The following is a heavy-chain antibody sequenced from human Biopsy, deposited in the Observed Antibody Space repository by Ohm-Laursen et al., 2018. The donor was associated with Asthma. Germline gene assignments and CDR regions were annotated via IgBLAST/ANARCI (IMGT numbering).Heavy chain of an antibody. J-gene: IGHJ6*02. D-gene: IGHD3-10*01. CDR2: ISVYNGNT. V-gene: IGHV1-18*01. Sequence: ASVKVSCNASGYTFNSVGITWVRQAPGQGLEWMGWISVYNGNTKVAQKLQDRVTMITDTSTSTAYMELRSLRSDDTAVYFCARAVDYSHYYGIDVWGQGTTVTVS. CDR1: GYTFNSVG. CDR3: ARAVDYSHYYGIDV.